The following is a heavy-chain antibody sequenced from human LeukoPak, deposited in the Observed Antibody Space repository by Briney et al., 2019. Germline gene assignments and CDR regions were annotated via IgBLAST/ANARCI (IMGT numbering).Heavy chain of an antibody. Sequence: GGSLRLSCAASGFTFSSYAMHWVRQAPGKGLEWVAVISYDGSNKYYADSVKGRFTISRDNSKNTLYLQMNSLRAEDTAVYYCARAPLRFGSSWYAYFDYWGQGTLVTVSS. CDR3: ARAPLRFGSSWYAYFDY. D-gene: IGHD6-13*01. CDR1: GFTFSSYA. J-gene: IGHJ4*02. V-gene: IGHV3-30-3*01. CDR2: ISYDGSNK.